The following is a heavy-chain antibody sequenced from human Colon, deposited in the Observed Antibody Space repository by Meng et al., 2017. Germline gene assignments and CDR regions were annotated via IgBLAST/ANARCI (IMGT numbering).Heavy chain of an antibody. CDR3: ARNPVIPDARTFDF. V-gene: IGHV4-30-4*01. Sequence: QVQLQESGPGLVKPSQTLSLTCTISNGSINSADYYWNWIRQPPGKGPKWLGYIHSSGNTYYTPSLKSRLAMSLDTSKNQFSLRLTSVTAADTAVYYCARNPVIPDARTFDFWGQGALVTVSS. CDR1: NGSINSADYY. J-gene: IGHJ4*02. CDR2: IHSSGNT. D-gene: IGHD2-2*01.